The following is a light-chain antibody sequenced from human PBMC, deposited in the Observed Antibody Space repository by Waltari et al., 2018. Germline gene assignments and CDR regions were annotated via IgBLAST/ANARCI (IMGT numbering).Light chain of an antibody. Sequence: DIVMTQSPDSLAVSLGERATINCKSSQSVLYSSNNKNYLAWYQQKPGKAPKLLIYKASRLESGVPSRFSGSGSGTEFTLTISSLQPDDFATYYCQQYNSYTLTFGGGTKVEIK. CDR2: KAS. CDR3: QQYNSYTLT. CDR1: QSVLYSSNNKNY. V-gene: IGKV4-1*01. J-gene: IGKJ4*01.